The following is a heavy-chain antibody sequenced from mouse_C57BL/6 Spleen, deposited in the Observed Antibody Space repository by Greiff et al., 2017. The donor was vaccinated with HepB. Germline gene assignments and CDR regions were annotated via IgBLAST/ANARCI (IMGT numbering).Heavy chain of an antibody. J-gene: IGHJ3*01. V-gene: IGHV1-4*01. Sequence: VQLQQSGAELARPGASVKMSCKASGYTFTSCTMHWVKQRPGQGLEWIGYINPSSGYTKYNQKFKDKATLTADKSSSTAYMQLSSLTSEDSAVYYCASPLYYDYVLFAYWGQGTLVTVSA. CDR3: ASPLYYDYVLFAY. CDR2: INPSSGYT. D-gene: IGHD2-4*01. CDR1: GYTFTSCT.